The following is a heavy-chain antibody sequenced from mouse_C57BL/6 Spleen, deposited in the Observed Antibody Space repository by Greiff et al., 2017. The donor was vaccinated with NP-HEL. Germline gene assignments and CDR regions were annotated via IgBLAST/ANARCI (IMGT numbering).Heavy chain of an antibody. CDR2: ISYDGSN. CDR3: ARWESTQNFDV. CDR1: GYSITSGYY. D-gene: IGHD5-1*01. Sequence: VQLKESGPGLVKPSQSLSLTCSVTGYSITSGYYWNWIRQFPGNKLEWMGYISYDGSNNYNPSLKNRISITRDTSKNQFFLKLNSVTTEDTATYYCARWESTQNFDVWGTGTTVTVSS. J-gene: IGHJ1*03. V-gene: IGHV3-6*01.